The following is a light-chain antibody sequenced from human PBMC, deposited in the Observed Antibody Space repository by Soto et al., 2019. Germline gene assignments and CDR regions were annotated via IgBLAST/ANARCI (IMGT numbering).Light chain of an antibody. CDR1: ESISRH. Sequence: DIQMTQSPSSLSASVGDRVTITCRASESISRHLNWYQQKPGNAPKLLIYAASSLQKGVPSRFSGSGSGTDFTLTISNLQPGDFATYYCQESYSTLSITFGQGTRLETK. CDR3: QESYSTLSIT. V-gene: IGKV1-39*01. J-gene: IGKJ5*01. CDR2: AAS.